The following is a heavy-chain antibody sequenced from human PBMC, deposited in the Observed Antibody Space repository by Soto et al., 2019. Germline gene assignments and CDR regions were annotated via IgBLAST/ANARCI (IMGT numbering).Heavy chain of an antibody. J-gene: IGHJ3*02. V-gene: IGHV1-18*01. CDR1: GYTFTNYG. CDR2: ISPYNGKT. Sequence: QAQLVQSGAEVKKPGASVNISCKASGYTFTNYGFIWVRQAPGHGLEWVGWISPYNGKTANAQNLQGRVTMTRDKPTSTAYMELRSLRSDDTAVYYCARDIYGGNCCDAFDIWGQGTMVTVSS. CDR3: ARDIYGGNCCDAFDI. D-gene: IGHD2-15*01.